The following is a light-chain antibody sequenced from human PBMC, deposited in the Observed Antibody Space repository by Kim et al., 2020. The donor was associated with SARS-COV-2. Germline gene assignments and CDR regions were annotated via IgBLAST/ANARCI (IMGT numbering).Light chain of an antibody. CDR3: QKYESVPAT. CDR2: AAS. V-gene: IGKV1-27*01. Sequence: SASVGDRVTITCRASQDITHYLAWYQHKPGKVPNLLIYAASTLQPGVPSRFSGSGYGTYFTFTISSLHPEDVATYYCQKYESVPATFGGGTKLEI. CDR1: QDITHY. J-gene: IGKJ4*01.